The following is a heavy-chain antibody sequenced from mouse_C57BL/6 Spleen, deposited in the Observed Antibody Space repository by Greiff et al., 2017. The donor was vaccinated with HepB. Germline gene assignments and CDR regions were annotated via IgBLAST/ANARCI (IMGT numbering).Heavy chain of an antibody. CDR2: IDPNSGGT. J-gene: IGHJ3*01. Sequence: QVQLQQPGAELVKPGASVKLSCKASGYTFTSYWMHWVKQRPGRGLEWIGRIDPNSGGTKYNEKFKSKATLTVDKPSSTAYMQLSSLTSEVSAVYLCASPSLILDGYGVAYGGKGTLVTVSA. CDR1: GYTFTSYW. D-gene: IGHD2-2*01. V-gene: IGHV1-72*01. CDR3: ASPSLILDGYGVAY.